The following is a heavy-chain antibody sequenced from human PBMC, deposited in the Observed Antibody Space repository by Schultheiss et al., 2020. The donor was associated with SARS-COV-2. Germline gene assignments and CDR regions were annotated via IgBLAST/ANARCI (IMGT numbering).Heavy chain of an antibody. J-gene: IGHJ4*01. CDR3: ARPADSGHYYIPY. CDR2: IYHSGST. V-gene: IGHV4-38-2*01. D-gene: IGHD3-22*01. Sequence: SETLSLTCAVSGYSISSGYYWGWIRQPPGKGLEWIGSIYHSGSTYYNPSLESRVTISVDTSKNQFSLKLTSVTAADTAVYFCARPADSGHYYIPYWSRGILVTVSS. CDR1: GYSISSGYY.